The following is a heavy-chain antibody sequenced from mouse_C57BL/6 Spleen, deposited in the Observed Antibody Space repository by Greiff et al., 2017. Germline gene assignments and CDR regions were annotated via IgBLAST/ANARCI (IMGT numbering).Heavy chain of an antibody. CDR3: AMVTTVVAPGYFDV. CDR1: GYTFTSYW. CDR2: IHPSDSDT. J-gene: IGHJ1*03. V-gene: IGHV1-74*01. Sequence: QVQLKQPGAELVKPGASVKVSCKASGYTFTSYWMHWVKQRPGQGLEWIGRIHPSDSDTNYNQKFKGKATLTVDKSSSTAYMQLSSLTSEDSAVYYCAMVTTVVAPGYFDVWGTGTTVTVSS. D-gene: IGHD1-1*01.